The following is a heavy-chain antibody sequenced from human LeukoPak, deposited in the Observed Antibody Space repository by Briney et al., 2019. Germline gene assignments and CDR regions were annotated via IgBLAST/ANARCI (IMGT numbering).Heavy chain of an antibody. D-gene: IGHD3-10*01. CDR1: GGSFSGYY. V-gene: IGHV4-34*01. CDR3: ARGTGIFDY. CDR2: INHSGST. Sequence: SETLSLTCAVYGGSFSGYYWSWIRQPPGKGLEWIGEINHSGSTNYNPSLKSRVTISVDTSKNQFSLKLSSVTAADTAGYYCARGTGIFDYWGQGTLVTVSS. J-gene: IGHJ4*02.